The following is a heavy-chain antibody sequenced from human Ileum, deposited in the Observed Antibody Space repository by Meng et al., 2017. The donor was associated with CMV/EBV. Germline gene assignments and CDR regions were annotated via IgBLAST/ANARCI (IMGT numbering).Heavy chain of an antibody. CDR3: AGRRHYFDS. CDR2: IYSGGTT. J-gene: IGHJ4*02. D-gene: IGHD1-26*01. V-gene: IGHV3-53*01. Sequence: SLRLSCEVSGFTVSSNYMSWVRQAPGKRLEWVSVIYSGGTTYYADSVKGRFTISKDNSKNTLYLQMNSLRAEDTAVYYCAGRRHYFDSWGQGTLVTVSS. CDR1: GFTVSSNY.